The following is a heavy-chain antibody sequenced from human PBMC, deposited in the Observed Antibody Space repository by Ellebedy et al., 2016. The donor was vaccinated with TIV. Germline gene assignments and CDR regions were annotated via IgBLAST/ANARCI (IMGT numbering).Heavy chain of an antibody. D-gene: IGHD3-22*01. Sequence: ASVKVSXXASGYTFTSYGISWVRQAPGQGLEWMGWISAYNGNTNYAQKLQGRVTMTTDTSTSTAYMELRSLRSDDTAVYYCARDRDYYDSKRPFDYWGQGTLVTVSS. V-gene: IGHV1-18*01. CDR3: ARDRDYYDSKRPFDY. CDR2: ISAYNGNT. J-gene: IGHJ4*02. CDR1: GYTFTSYG.